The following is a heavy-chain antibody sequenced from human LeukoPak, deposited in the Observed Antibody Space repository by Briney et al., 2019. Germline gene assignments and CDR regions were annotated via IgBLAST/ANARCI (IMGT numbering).Heavy chain of an antibody. V-gene: IGHV3-33*01. Sequence: GGSLRLSCAASGFTFSSYGMHWVRQAPGKGLEWVAVIWYDGSNKYYADSVKGRFTISRDTSKNTLYLQMNSLRAEDTAVYYCARIYYDSSGYLSIDYWGQGTLVTVSS. CDR1: GFTFSSYG. D-gene: IGHD3-22*01. CDR3: ARIYYDSSGYLSIDY. J-gene: IGHJ4*02. CDR2: IWYDGSNK.